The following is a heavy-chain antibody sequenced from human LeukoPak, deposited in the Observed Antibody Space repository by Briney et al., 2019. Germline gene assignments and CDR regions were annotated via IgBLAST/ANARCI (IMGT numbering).Heavy chain of an antibody. CDR1: GFTVSSNY. J-gene: IGHJ3*02. CDR3: ARDEWGDAFDI. CDR2: ISSSSSYI. D-gene: IGHD1-26*01. V-gene: IGHV3-21*01. Sequence: RPGGSLRLSCAASGFTVSSNYMNWVRQAPGKGLEWVSSISSSSSYIHSADSVRGRFTISRDNAKNSLFLQMNSLRAEDTAVYYCARDEWGDAFDIWGQGTMVTVFS.